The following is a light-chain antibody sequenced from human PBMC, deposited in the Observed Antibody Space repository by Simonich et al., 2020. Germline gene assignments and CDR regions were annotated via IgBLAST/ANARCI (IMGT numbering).Light chain of an antibody. J-gene: IGLJ3*02. CDR1: SSNIGSNY. V-gene: IGLV1-47*01. CDR2: RNN. CDR3: AAWDDSLSGGV. Sequence: QSVLTQPPSASGTPGQRVTISCSGSSSNIGSNYVYWYQQLPGTVPKLLIYRNNQLPSGVPDRFSGSKSGTSASLAISGLRSEDEADYYCAAWDDSLSGGVFGGGTKLTVL.